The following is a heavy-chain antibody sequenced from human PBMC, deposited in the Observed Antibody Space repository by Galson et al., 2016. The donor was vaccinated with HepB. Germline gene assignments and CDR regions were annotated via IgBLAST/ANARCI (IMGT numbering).Heavy chain of an antibody. CDR1: GYTFIDYY. Sequence: SVKVSCKASGYTFIDYYMHWVRQAPGHGLEWMGWIDLNSGGTVYAQKLQGRVTITRVTSINTAYMELSRLRADDTAVYYCARDPAVAGTPDAFDIWGQGTTVTVSS. V-gene: IGHV1-2*02. J-gene: IGHJ3*02. D-gene: IGHD6-19*01. CDR3: ARDPAVAGTPDAFDI. CDR2: IDLNSGGT.